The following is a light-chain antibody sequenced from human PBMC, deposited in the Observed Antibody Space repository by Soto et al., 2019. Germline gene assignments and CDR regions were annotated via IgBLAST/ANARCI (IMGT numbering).Light chain of an antibody. Sequence: EIVLTQSPGTLSLSPGERATLSCRASQSVSSSYLAWYQQKPGQAPRLLIYGASSRATGIPDRFSGSGCGTDFTLTISRLGHEDFAVYYCQQYGSSPPGVTFGGGTKVEIK. CDR3: QQYGSSPPGVT. V-gene: IGKV3-20*01. CDR2: GAS. CDR1: QSVSSSY. J-gene: IGKJ4*01.